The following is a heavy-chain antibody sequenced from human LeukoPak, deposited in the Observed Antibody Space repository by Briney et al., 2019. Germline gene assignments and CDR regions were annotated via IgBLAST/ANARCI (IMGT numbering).Heavy chain of an antibody. V-gene: IGHV1-2*02. D-gene: IGHD6-19*01. CDR1: GYTFTGYY. CDR3: ARDYSSGWFPDY. Sequence: GASVKVSCKASGYTFTGYYMHWVRQAPGQGLEWMGWINPNSGGTNYAQKFQGRVTMTRDTSISTAYMELSRPRSDDTAVYYCARDYSSGWFPDYWGQGTLVTVSS. J-gene: IGHJ4*02. CDR2: INPNSGGT.